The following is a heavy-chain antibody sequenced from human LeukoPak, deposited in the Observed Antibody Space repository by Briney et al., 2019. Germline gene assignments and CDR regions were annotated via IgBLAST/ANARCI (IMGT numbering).Heavy chain of an antibody. J-gene: IGHJ5*02. CDR3: ARDLRSGYSPEGFSWLDP. Sequence: SETLSLTCSVSGGFISGYHWSWIRQAPGQGLEWIGYISYTGTTNYNPSLKSRVTISVDTSRNQFSLRLRSVSAADTALYYCARDLRSGYSPEGFSWLDPWGQGTLVTVSS. V-gene: IGHV4-59*01. D-gene: IGHD5-12*01. CDR1: GGFISGYH. CDR2: ISYTGTT.